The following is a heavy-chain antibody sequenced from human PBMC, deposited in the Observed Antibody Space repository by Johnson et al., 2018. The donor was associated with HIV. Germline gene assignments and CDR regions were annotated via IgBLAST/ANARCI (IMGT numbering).Heavy chain of an antibody. D-gene: IGHD3-16*01. J-gene: IGHJ3*02. CDR3: TRGVNSEGGSI. CDR2: ISSSGSTI. V-gene: IGHV3-48*01. CDR1: GLTFSNYG. Sequence: EVQLVESGGGVVQPGGSLRLSCAASGLTFSNYGFHWVRQAPGKGLEWVSYISSSGSTIYYAAYVKGRFTISRDDSKSIAYLQMNSLKTDDTAVYYCTRGVNSEGGSIWGQGTMVTVSS.